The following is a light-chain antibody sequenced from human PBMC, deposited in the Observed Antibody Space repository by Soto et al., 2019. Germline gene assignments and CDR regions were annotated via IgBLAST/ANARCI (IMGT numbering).Light chain of an antibody. V-gene: IGKV1-39*01. CDR2: AAS. CDR1: QSISSY. J-gene: IGKJ1*01. Sequence: DIQMTQSPSSLSASVGDRVTITCRASQSISSYLNWYQQKPGKAPKLLIYAASSLQSGVPSRFSGSGYGTDFTPTISSLQPEDIATYYCQQSYSTAWTFGHGTKVEIK. CDR3: QQSYSTAWT.